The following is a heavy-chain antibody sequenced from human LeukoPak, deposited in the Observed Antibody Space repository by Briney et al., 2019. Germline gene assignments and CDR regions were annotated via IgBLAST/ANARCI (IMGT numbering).Heavy chain of an antibody. CDR1: GGSISSYY. D-gene: IGHD3-10*01. CDR2: IYYSGST. Sequence: SETLSLTCTVSGGSISSYYWSWIRQRPGKGLEWIGYIYYSGSTNYNPSLKSRVTISVDTSKNQFSLKLSSVTAADTAVYYCAREGPMLRGVIGGKIDYWGQGTLVTVSS. V-gene: IGHV4-59*01. J-gene: IGHJ4*02. CDR3: AREGPMLRGVIGGKIDY.